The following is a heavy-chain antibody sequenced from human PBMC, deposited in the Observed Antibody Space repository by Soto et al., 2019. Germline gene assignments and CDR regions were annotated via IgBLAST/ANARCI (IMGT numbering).Heavy chain of an antibody. CDR2: IYPGDSDI. J-gene: IGHJ6*02. V-gene: IGHV5-51*01. CDR1: GSTFTIYW. CDR3: ARGCGSYGPCRYGMDV. D-gene: IGHD5-18*01. Sequence: PGESLKISCKGSGSTFTIYWIGWVSQMPGKGLEWMGNIYPGDSDIRYSPSFQGQVTISVDKAISTAYLQWSSLKASDTAMYYCARGCGSYGPCRYGMDVWGQWTTVTVSS.